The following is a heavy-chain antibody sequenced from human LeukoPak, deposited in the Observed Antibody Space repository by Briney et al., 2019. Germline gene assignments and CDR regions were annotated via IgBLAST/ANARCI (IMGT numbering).Heavy chain of an antibody. CDR2: IKQDGSEK. CDR3: AREEGHGDYGIDY. D-gene: IGHD4-17*01. CDR1: GFTLRSYW. Sequence: GGSLRLFCAASGFTLRSYWMNWVRQTPGKGLEWVANIKQDGSEKHYADSVKGRFTISRDNAQNTLYLQMNSLRAEDTAVYFCAREEGHGDYGIDYWGQGTLVTVSS. V-gene: IGHV3-7*01. J-gene: IGHJ4*02.